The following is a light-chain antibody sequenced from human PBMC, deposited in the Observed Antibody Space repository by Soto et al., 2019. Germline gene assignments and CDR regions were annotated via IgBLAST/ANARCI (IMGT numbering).Light chain of an antibody. CDR1: YAISSS. V-gene: IGKV1-9*01. J-gene: IGKJ2*01. Sequence: DIPLTQSPSFLSASVEDRVTISCRASYAISSSLAWYQQEPGKPPKLLIYDSSTLQTGVPSRFTGSGSGRKFTLTISGLQFGDFATYFCQQRSHYPYTFGQGTKLEI. CDR3: QQRSHYPYT. CDR2: DSS.